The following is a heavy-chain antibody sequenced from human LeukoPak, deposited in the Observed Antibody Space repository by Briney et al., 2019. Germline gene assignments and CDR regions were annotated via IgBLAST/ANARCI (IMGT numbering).Heavy chain of an antibody. CDR3: ARDFAYDSSGYTRYGMDV. CDR1: GYTFTSYD. CDR2: MNPNSGNT. D-gene: IGHD3-22*01. Sequence: ASVKVSCKASGYTFTSYDINWVRQATGQGLEWMGWMNPNSGNTGYAQKFQGRVTMTRNTSISTAYMELNSLRAEDTAVYYCARDFAYDSSGYTRYGMDVWGQGTTVTVSS. J-gene: IGHJ6*02. V-gene: IGHV1-8*01.